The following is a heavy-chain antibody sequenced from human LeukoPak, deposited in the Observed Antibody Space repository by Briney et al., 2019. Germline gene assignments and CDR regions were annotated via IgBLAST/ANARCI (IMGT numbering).Heavy chain of an antibody. CDR3: ARGGGSYYQ. V-gene: IGHV6-1*01. CDR1: GDSVSSNSAA. J-gene: IGHJ4*02. CDR2: TYFKSKWYY. D-gene: IGHD1-26*01. Sequence: KTSQTLSLTCAISGDSVSSNSAAWNWIRQPPSRGLEWLGRTYFKSKWYYDYAGSVKSRITINPDTTKNQFSLQLNSVTPEDTAVYYCARGGGSYYQWGQGTLVTVSS.